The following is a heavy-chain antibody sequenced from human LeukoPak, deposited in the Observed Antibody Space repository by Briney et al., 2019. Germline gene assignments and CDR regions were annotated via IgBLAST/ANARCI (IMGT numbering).Heavy chain of an antibody. J-gene: IGHJ6*02. Sequence: SETLTLTCTASGVSISSYYMSWIRQPPGQGLEWIGYIYYSGSPNYNPSLKSRFTISVDTSKNQVSLKLSSVTAADTAVYYCARALRGNGMDVWGQGTTVTVSS. CDR3: ARALRGNGMDV. D-gene: IGHD4-17*01. CDR2: IYYSGSP. V-gene: IGHV4-59*01. CDR1: GVSISSYY.